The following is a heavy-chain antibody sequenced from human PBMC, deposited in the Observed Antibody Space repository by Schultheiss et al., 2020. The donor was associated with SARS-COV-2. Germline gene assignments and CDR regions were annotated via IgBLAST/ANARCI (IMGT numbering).Heavy chain of an antibody. CDR3: ARPFGGAAAGRRLLGY. V-gene: IGHV3-49*04. J-gene: IGHJ4*02. CDR1: GFTFGDYA. Sequence: GGSLRLSCTASGFTFGDYAMSWVRQAPGKGLEWVGFIRSKAYGGTTEYAASVKGRFTISRDDSKSIAYLQMNSLRAEDTAVYYCARPFGGAAAGRRLLGYWGQGTLVTVSS. CDR2: IRSKAYGGTT. D-gene: IGHD6-13*01.